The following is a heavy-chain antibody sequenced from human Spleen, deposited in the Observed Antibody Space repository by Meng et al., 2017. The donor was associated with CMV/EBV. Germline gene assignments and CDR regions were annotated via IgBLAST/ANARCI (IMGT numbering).Heavy chain of an antibody. Sequence: GESLKISCTDSGFTFGDYAMSWVRQAPGKGLEWVGLIRSKGYGGTTEYAASVKGRFTISRDDSKSIAYLQMNSLKTEDTAVYYCTREGGNYPYYFDYWGQGTLVTVSS. V-gene: IGHV3-49*04. J-gene: IGHJ4*02. CDR3: TREGGNYPYYFDY. CDR2: IRSKGYGGTT. D-gene: IGHD4-11*01. CDR1: GFTFGDYA.